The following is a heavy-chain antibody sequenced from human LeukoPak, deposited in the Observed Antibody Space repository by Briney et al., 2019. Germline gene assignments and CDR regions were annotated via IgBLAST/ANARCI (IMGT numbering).Heavy chain of an antibody. Sequence: SVKVSCKASGGTFSSYAISWVRQAPGQGLEWMGRIIPILGIANYAQKFQGRVTITADKSTSTAYMELSSLRSEDTAVYYCEISASYYYDSSGYYPYFDYWGQGALVTVSS. CDR1: GGTFSSYA. J-gene: IGHJ4*02. V-gene: IGHV1-69*04. D-gene: IGHD3-22*01. CDR2: IIPILGIA. CDR3: EISASYYYDSSGYYPYFDY.